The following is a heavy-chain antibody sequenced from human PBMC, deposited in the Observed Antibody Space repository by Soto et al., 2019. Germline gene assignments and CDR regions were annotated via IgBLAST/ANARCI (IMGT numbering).Heavy chain of an antibody. V-gene: IGHV3-23*01. CDR2: ISGSGGST. J-gene: IGHJ4*02. D-gene: IGHD2-15*01. CDR3: AKDRVRLLAGYYFDY. CDR1: GFTFSSYA. Sequence: LSLSCAASGFTFSSYAMSWVRQAPGKGLEWVSAISGSGGSTYYADSVKGRFTISRDNSKNTLYLQMNSLRAEDTAVYYCAKDRVRLLAGYYFDYWGQGTLVTVSS.